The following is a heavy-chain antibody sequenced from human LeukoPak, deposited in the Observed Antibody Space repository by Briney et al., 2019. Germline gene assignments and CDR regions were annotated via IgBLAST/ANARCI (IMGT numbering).Heavy chain of an antibody. D-gene: IGHD6-19*01. CDR3: EKIPVAGPPLDVFNI. CDR1: GFTFSRYW. Sequence: HPGGSLRLSCAASGFTFSRYWMSWVRQAPGKGLEWVANIKEDGSDKNYADSVKGRFTISRDNAKNSLYLQMSRLRADDTAVYYWEKIPVAGPPLDVFNIGAKGTIVPVS. V-gene: IGHV3-7*01. CDR2: IKEDGSDK. J-gene: IGHJ3*02.